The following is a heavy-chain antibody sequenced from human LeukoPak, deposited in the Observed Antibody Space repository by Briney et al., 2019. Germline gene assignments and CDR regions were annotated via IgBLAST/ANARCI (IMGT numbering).Heavy chain of an antibody. J-gene: IGHJ4*02. D-gene: IGHD3-3*01. Sequence: KYYADSVKARFTISRDNSKNTLYLQMNSLRAEDTAVYYCAKESRPGRLRFLEWFRHYFDYWARDPWSPSPQ. CDR2: K. CDR3: AKESRPGRLRFLEWFRHYFDY. V-gene: IGHV3-30-3*02.